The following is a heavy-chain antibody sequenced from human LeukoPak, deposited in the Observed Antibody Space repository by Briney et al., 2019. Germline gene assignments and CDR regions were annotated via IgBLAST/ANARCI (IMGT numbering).Heavy chain of an antibody. CDR2: IRSIGGTK. J-gene: IGHJ5*02. CDR3: AKRIGYSSGWYEEGPNWFDP. D-gene: IGHD6-19*01. V-gene: IGHV3-30*02. CDR1: GFTFSSYA. Sequence: GGSLRLSCAASGFTFSSYAINWVRQAPGQGLEWMAIIRSIGGTKNYADSVKGRFTITRDNSKNTLYLQMNSLRAEDTAVYYCAKRIGYSSGWYEEGPNWFDPWGQGTLVTVSS.